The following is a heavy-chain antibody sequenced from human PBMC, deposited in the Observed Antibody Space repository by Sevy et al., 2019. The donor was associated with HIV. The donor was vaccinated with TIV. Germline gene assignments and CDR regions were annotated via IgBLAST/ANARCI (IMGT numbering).Heavy chain of an antibody. J-gene: IGHJ5*02. CDR3: ARDKGGSTWFLLDP. CDR1: GGSIRSYY. Sequence: SETLSLTCAVSGGSIRSYYWSWIRQPAGKGLEWIGRIYSGGNTNYNPSLKSRVTMSVDTSKNQFSLELRSVTAADTAVYYRARDKGGSTWFLLDPWGQGRLVTVSS. CDR2: IYSGGNT. D-gene: IGHD6-13*01. V-gene: IGHV4-4*07.